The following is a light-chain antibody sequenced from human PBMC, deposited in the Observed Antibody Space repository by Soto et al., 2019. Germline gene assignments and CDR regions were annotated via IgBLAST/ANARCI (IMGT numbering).Light chain of an antibody. Sequence: EIVLKQSPATLSLSPGERATLSCRASQSISSHLAWYQQKPGQAPRLLIYDASNRAPGIPARFSGSGSGTDFTLTISSLEPEDFAVYYCQQRPNWPLTFGGGTKVEIK. CDR2: DAS. CDR3: QQRPNWPLT. J-gene: IGKJ4*01. CDR1: QSISSH. V-gene: IGKV3-11*01.